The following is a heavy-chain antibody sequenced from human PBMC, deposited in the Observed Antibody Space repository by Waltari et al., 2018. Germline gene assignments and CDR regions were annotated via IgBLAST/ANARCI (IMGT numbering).Heavy chain of an antibody. CDR2: IYSGGNST. V-gene: IGHV3-23*03. D-gene: IGHD2-15*01. Sequence: EVQLLESGGGLVQPGGSLRLSCAASGFTFSSYAMSWVRQAPGKGLEWVSVIYSGGNSTYYADSVKGRFTISRDNSKNTLYLQMNSLRAEDTAVYYCAKLVVAKYYFDYWGQGTLVTVSS. J-gene: IGHJ4*02. CDR3: AKLVVAKYYFDY. CDR1: GFTFSSYA.